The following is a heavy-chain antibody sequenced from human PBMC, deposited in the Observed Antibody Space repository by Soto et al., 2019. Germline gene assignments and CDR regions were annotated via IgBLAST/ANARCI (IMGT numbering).Heavy chain of an antibody. CDR1: GGSISSGGYY. V-gene: IGHV4-31*03. Sequence: QVQLQESGPGLVKPSQTLSLTCTVSGGSISSGGYYWSWIRQHPGKGLEWIGYSYYSGSTYYNPSLKSRGTISVDTSKNQFSLKLSSVTAADTAVYYCARGSVVAATLFDYWGQGTLVTVSS. CDR2: SYYSGST. D-gene: IGHD2-15*01. CDR3: ARGSVVAATLFDY. J-gene: IGHJ4*02.